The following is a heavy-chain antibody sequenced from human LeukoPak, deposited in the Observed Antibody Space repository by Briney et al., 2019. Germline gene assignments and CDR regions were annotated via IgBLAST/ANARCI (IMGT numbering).Heavy chain of an antibody. Sequence: SETLSLTCAVSGGSISSNSYYWGWIRQPPGKGLEWIGSIYYSGSTYYNSSLKSRVTIPVDTSKNQFSLKLSSVTAADTAVYYCARTRYYYNSRSYGAPYYFDYWGQGTLVTVSS. CDR3: ARTRYYYNSRSYGAPYYFDY. CDR2: IYYSGST. D-gene: IGHD3-10*01. V-gene: IGHV4-39*01. J-gene: IGHJ4*02. CDR1: GGSISSNSYY.